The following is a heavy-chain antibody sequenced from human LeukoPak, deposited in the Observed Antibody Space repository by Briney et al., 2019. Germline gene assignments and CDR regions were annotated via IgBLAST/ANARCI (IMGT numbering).Heavy chain of an antibody. CDR2: INHSGST. Sequence: SETLSLTCAVYGGSFSGYYWSWIRQPPGKGLEWIGEINHSGSTNYNPSLKSRVIISVDTSKNQFSLKLSSVTAADTAVYYCARGWGGSSWYYYYYYMDVWGKGTTVTVSS. V-gene: IGHV4-34*01. CDR1: GGSFSGYY. D-gene: IGHD6-13*01. J-gene: IGHJ6*03. CDR3: ARGWGGSSWYYYYYYMDV.